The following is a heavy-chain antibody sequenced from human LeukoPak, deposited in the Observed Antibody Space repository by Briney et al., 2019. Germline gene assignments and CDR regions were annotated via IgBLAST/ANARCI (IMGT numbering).Heavy chain of an antibody. Sequence: GGSLRLSCAASGFNFSTYAMNWIRQVPGEGLEWLAGISGKGNGTYYADSVKGRFFISRDNSKNTLYLQMSRLRGQDTAVYWCARRRMSAFDQWGEGTLVTVSS. CDR1: GFNFSTYA. CDR2: ISGKGNGT. V-gene: IGHV3-23*01. J-gene: IGHJ5*02. CDR3: ARRRMSAFDQ.